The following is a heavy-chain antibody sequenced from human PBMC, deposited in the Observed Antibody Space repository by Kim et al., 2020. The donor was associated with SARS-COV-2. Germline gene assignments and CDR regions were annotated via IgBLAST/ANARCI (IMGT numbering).Heavy chain of an antibody. J-gene: IGHJ4*02. Sequence: TDYAAPVKGRFTISRDDSKNTLYLQMNSLKTEDTAVYYCTTDRGVDGYANWGQGTLVTVSS. D-gene: IGHD5-12*01. CDR2: T. CDR3: TTDRGVDGYAN. V-gene: IGHV3-15*01.